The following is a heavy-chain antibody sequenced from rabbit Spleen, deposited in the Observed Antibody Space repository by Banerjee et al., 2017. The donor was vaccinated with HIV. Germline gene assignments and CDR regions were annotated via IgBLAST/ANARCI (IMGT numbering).Heavy chain of an antibody. CDR2: IGTGSGNT. V-gene: IGHV1S40*01. CDR3: ARGSAAMTMVITGYYLNL. CDR1: GFSFSSGYY. J-gene: IGHJ4*01. D-gene: IGHD2-1*01. Sequence: QQLVESGGGLVKPGASLTLTCKASGFSFSSGYYMSWVRQAPGKGLEWIGCIGTGSGNTYYASWAKGRFTISKTSSTTVTLQMTSLTAADTATYFCARGSAAMTMVITGYYLNLWGQGTLVTVS.